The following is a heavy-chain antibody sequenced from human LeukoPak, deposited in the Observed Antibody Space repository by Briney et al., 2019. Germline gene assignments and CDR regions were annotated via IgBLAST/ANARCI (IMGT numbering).Heavy chain of an antibody. D-gene: IGHD6-19*01. Sequence: PGGSLRLSCAASGFTFSSYAMSWVRQAPGKGLEWVSVITGTGFSTYYADSVKGRFTISRDNAKNSLYLQMNSLRDGDTAVYYCARDPSIAVIDYWGQGTLVTVSS. CDR1: GFTFSSYA. CDR2: ITGTGFST. V-gene: IGHV3-23*01. CDR3: ARDPSIAVIDY. J-gene: IGHJ4*02.